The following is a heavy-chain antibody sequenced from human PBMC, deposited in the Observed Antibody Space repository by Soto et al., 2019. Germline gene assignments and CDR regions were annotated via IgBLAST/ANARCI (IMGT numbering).Heavy chain of an antibody. CDR3: AKIPEGLYWYFDL. J-gene: IGHJ2*01. CDR2: ISYDGSNK. CDR1: GFTFSSYG. V-gene: IGHV3-30*18. Sequence: QVQLVESGGGVVQPGRSLRLSCAASGFTFSSYGMHWVRQAPGKGLEWVAVISYDGSNKYYADSVKGRFTISRDNSKNTLYLQMNSLRAEDTAVYYCAKIPEGLYWYFDLWGRGTLVTVSS.